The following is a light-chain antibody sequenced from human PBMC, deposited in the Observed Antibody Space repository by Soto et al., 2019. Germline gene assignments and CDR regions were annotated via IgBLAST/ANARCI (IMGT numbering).Light chain of an antibody. CDR1: QSVSSY. CDR3: QQRSNWPFLT. Sequence: EIVLTQSPATLALSPGERATLSCRASQSVSSYLAWYQQKPGQAPRLLIYDASNRATGIPARFSGSGSGTDFTLTIISLEPEDLAVYYCQQRSNWPFLTFGGGTKVEIK. V-gene: IGKV3-11*01. CDR2: DAS. J-gene: IGKJ4*01.